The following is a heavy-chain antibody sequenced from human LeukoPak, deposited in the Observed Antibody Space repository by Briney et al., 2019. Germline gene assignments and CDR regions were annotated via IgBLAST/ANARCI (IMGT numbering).Heavy chain of an antibody. J-gene: IGHJ4*02. D-gene: IGHD3-22*01. CDR3: ARGDDYYDSSGYDFDY. CDR1: GYSISSGYY. Sequence: SETLSLTCTVSGYSISSGYYWGWIRQPPGKGLEWIGSIYHSGSTYYNPSLKSRVTISLDTSRNQFSLKLTSVTAADTAVYYCARGDDYYDSSGYDFDYWGQGILVTVSS. CDR2: IYHSGST. V-gene: IGHV4-38-2*02.